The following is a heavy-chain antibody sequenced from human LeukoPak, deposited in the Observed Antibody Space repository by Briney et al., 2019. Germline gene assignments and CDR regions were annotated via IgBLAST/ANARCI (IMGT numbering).Heavy chain of an antibody. CDR1: EYTFTGYY. Sequence: GASVKVSCKASEYTFTGYYMHWVRQAPGQGLEWMGWINPNSGGTNYAQKFQGRVTMTRDTSISTAYMELSRLRSDDTAVYYCARGPMIVKRNWFDPWGQGTLVSVSS. J-gene: IGHJ5*02. CDR2: INPNSGGT. CDR3: ARGPMIVKRNWFDP. V-gene: IGHV1-2*02. D-gene: IGHD3-22*01.